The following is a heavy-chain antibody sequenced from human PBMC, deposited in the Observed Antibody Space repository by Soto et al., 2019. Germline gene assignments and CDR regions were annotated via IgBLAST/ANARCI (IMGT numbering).Heavy chain of an antibody. J-gene: IGHJ4*02. Sequence: QVQLVQSGAEEKKPGASVKVSCKASGYTFTSYAMHWVRQAPGQRLEWMGWINAGNGNTKYSQKFQGRVTITRDTTASTAYMELSSLRSEDTAVYYCARGITLPTPLDYWGQGTLVTVSS. D-gene: IGHD1-20*01. CDR3: ARGITLPTPLDY. CDR1: GYTFTSYA. CDR2: INAGNGNT. V-gene: IGHV1-3*05.